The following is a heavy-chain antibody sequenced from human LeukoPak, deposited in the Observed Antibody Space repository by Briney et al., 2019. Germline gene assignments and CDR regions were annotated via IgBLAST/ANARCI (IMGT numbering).Heavy chain of an antibody. CDR1: GGSFSGYY. Sequence: SETLSLTCAVYGGSFSGYYWSWIRQPPGKGLEWIGEINHSGSTNYNPSPKSRVTISVDTSKNQFSLKLSSVTAADTVVYYCARLKRHRYFDYWGQGTLVTVSS. CDR2: INHSGST. V-gene: IGHV4-34*01. J-gene: IGHJ4*02. CDR3: ARLKRHRYFDY.